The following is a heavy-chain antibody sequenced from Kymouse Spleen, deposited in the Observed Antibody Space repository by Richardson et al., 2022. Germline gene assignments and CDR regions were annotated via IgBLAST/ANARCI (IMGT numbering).Heavy chain of an antibody. Sequence: VQLVESGGGVVQPGRSLRLSCAASGFTFSSYGMHWVRQAPGKGLEWVAVIWYDGSNKYYADSVKGRFTISRDNSKNTLYLQMNSLRAEDTAVYYCARDRDYGSGSYSPDYWGQGTLVTVSS. CDR1: GFTFSSYG. CDR2: IWYDGSNK. D-gene: IGHD3-10*01. J-gene: IGHJ4*02. V-gene: IGHV3-33*01. CDR3: ARDRDYGSGSYSPDY.